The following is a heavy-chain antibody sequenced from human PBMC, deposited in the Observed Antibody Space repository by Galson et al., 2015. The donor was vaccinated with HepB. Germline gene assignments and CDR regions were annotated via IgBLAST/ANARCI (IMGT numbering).Heavy chain of an antibody. CDR3: ARLVKTSGHNWHSLLYYFDY. V-gene: IGHV3-7*03. CDR1: GFSFSTSW. J-gene: IGHJ2*01. D-gene: IGHD3-22*01. Sequence: SLRLSCAASGFSFSTSWMTWVRQAPGRGLEWVANIKEDDGERAYAASVKGRFIISRDNGKKSMYLQMNRLRVEDTAVYYCARLVKTSGHNWHSLLYYFDYWGRGTLVPVSS. CDR2: IKEDDGER.